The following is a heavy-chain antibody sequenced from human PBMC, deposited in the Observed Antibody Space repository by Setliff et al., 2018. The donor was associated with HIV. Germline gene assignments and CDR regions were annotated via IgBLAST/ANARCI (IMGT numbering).Heavy chain of an antibody. CDR3: AREARYQDRYYYYMDV. V-gene: IGHV1-46*03. J-gene: IGHJ6*03. D-gene: IGHD1-20*01. CDR2: INPSGGST. Sequence: ASVKVSCKASGYTFTSYYLHWVRQAPGQGLEWMGIINPSGGSTTYAQKFQGRVTMTRDTSASTVYMELSSLRSEDTAVYYCAREARYQDRYYYYMDVWGKGTTVTAP. CDR1: GYTFTSYY.